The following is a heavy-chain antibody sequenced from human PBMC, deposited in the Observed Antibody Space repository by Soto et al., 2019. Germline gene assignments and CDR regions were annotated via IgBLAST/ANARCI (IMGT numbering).Heavy chain of an antibody. CDR2: IYYSGST. CDR1: GDSIKTHD. CDR3: ASGGLAAFDN. D-gene: IGHD3-3*01. V-gene: IGHV4-59*11. Sequence: SETLSLTCFVTGDSIKTHDWSWIRQAPGKGLEWIGYIYYSGSTLYNPSLKRRVTISADTAKNQFSLRLTSLTAADTAVYYCASGGLAAFDNWGKGTLVTVSS. J-gene: IGHJ4*02.